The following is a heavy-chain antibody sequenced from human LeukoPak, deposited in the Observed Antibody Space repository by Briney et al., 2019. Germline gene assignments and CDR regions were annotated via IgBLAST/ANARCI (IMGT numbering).Heavy chain of an antibody. CDR1: GFTFSSYG. CDR2: IWYDGSNK. V-gene: IGHV3-33*01. J-gene: IGHJ4*02. CDR3: ARDRRLQNKDFDY. Sequence: GALRLSRAASGFTFSSYGMHWVRQAPGKGLEWVAVIWYDGSNKYYADSVKGRFTISRDNSKNTLYLQMNSLRAEDTAVYYCARDRRLQNKDFDYWGQGTLVTVSS. D-gene: IGHD6-25*01.